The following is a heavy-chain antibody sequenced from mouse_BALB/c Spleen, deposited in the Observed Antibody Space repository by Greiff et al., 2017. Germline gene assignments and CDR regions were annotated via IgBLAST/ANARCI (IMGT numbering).Heavy chain of an antibody. CDR3: AREVRGGYWYFDV. D-gene: IGHD2-14*01. J-gene: IGHJ1*01. CDR2: ISYSGST. V-gene: IGHV3-8*02. Sequence: EVQLQQSGPSLVKPSQTLSLTCSVTGDSITSGYWNWIRKFPGNKLEYMGYISYSGSTYYNPSLKSRISITRDTSKNQYYLQLNSVTTEDTATYYCAREVRGGYWYFDVWGAGTTVTVSS. CDR1: GDSITSGY.